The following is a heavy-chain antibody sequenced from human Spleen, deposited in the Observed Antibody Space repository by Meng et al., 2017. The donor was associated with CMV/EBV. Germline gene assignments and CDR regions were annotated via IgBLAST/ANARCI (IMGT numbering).Heavy chain of an antibody. CDR2: INHSGST. CDR3: ARDPYATGWAG. D-gene: IGHD6-19*01. CDR1: GGSFSGYC. V-gene: IGHV4-34*01. Sequence: QVQLQQGGAGLLKPSETLALTCAVYGGSFSGYCWSWIRQPPGKGLEWIGEINHSGSTNYNPSLKSRVTISVDKSKNQFSLTLRSVTAADTAVYYCARDPYATGWAGWGQGTLVTVSS. J-gene: IGHJ4*02.